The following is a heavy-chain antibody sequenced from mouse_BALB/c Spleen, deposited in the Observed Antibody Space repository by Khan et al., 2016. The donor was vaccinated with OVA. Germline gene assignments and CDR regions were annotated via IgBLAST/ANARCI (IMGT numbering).Heavy chain of an antibody. V-gene: IGHV2-6-1*01. Sequence: QVQLKESGPGLVAPSQSLSITCTISGFSLTSYGIHWVRQPPGKGLEWLVVIWSDGKTTYNSALKSRLNIIKDNSKSQVFLKMNSIQTDDTAMYYCARQSFPGYFDVWGAGTTVTVSS. CDR1: GFSLTSYG. CDR3: ARQSFPGYFDV. CDR2: IWSDGKT. J-gene: IGHJ1*01.